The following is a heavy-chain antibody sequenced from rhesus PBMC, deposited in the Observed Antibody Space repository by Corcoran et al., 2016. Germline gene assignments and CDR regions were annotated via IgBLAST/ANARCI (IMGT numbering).Heavy chain of an antibody. V-gene: IGHV4S18*01. CDR2: IYSTTQDT. CDR1: GGSISISNW. D-gene: IGHD1-44*01. CDR3: AGGGGNYG. Sequence: QVQLQESGPGLVKPSETLSLTCAVSGGSISISNWWSWIRQPPGKGLEWIGGIYSTTQDTNYTPSLKNRVPISEDTSKNQCSLRLSSVTAADTAVYYCAGGGGNYGWGQGVLVTVSS. J-gene: IGHJ4*01.